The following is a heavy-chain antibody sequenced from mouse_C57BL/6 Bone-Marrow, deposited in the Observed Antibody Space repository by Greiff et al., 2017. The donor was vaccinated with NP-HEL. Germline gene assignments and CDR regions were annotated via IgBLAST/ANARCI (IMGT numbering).Heavy chain of an antibody. CDR2: IDPEDGET. CDR1: GFNIKDYY. Sequence: VQLKESGAELVKPGASVKLSCTASGFNIKDYYMHWVKQRTEQGLEWIGRIDPEDGETKYAPKFQGKATITADTSSNTAYLQLSSLTSEDTAVYYCAGWLLRGYFDYWGQGTTLTVSS. CDR3: AGWLLRGYFDY. D-gene: IGHD2-3*01. J-gene: IGHJ2*01. V-gene: IGHV14-2*01.